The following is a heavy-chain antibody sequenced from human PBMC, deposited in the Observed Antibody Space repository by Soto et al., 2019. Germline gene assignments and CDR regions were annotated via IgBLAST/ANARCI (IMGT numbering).Heavy chain of an antibody. V-gene: IGHV3-74*01. J-gene: IGHJ2*01. Sequence: EVQLVESGGGLVQPGGSLRLSCAASGFSFSSYWMHWVRQAPGKGLVWVSRIKTDGSTTNYADSLKGRFTVSRDNAENTLYLQMTSLRTEDTAVYYCARVGQGAWYFDLWGRGTLVTVSS. CDR3: ARVGQGAWYFDL. D-gene: IGHD1-26*01. CDR2: IKTDGSTT. CDR1: GFSFSSYW.